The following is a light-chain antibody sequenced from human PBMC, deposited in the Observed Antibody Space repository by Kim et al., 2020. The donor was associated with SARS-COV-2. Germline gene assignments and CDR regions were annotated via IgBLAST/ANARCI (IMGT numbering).Light chain of an antibody. V-gene: IGLV3-1*01. CDR2: QDP. CDR3: QAWDNSALYV. J-gene: IGLJ1*01. Sequence: CPPRPGQSPLLVIYQDPERPAGIPARFSGATSGNTATLTITGAQAMDEADYFCQAWDNSALYVFGPGTKVTVL.